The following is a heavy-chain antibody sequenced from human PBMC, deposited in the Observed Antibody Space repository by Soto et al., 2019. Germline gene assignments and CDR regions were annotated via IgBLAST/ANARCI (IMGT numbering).Heavy chain of an antibody. CDR2: IYYSGST. J-gene: IGHJ5*02. V-gene: IGHV4-39*01. D-gene: IGHD3-22*01. CDR1: GGSISSSSYY. CDR3: AVPPNYYDSSGYKNWFDP. Sequence: PSETLSLTCTVSGGSISSSSYYWVWIRHPPGKGLEWIGSIYYSGSTYYNPSLKSRVTISVDTSKNQFSLKLSSVTAADTAVYYCAVPPNYYDSSGYKNWFDPWGQGTLVTVSS.